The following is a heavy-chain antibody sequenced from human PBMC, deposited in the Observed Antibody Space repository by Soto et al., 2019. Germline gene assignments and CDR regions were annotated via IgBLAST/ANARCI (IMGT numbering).Heavy chain of an antibody. CDR1: GFTFSSYG. D-gene: IGHD1-26*01. CDR3: ARAVGATPDEYYYYGMDV. Sequence: GGSLRLSCAASGFTFSSYGMHWVRQAPGKGLEWVAVIWYDGSNKYYADSVKGRFTISRDNSKNTLYLQMNSLRAEDTAVYYCARAVGATPDEYYYYGMDVWGQGTTVTVSS. CDR2: IWYDGSNK. J-gene: IGHJ6*02. V-gene: IGHV3-33*01.